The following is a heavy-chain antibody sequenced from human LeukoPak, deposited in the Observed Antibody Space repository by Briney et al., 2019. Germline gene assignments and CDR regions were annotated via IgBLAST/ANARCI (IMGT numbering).Heavy chain of an antibody. J-gene: IGHJ4*02. CDR1: GGSISGYY. V-gene: IGHV4-4*07. Sequence: SETLSLTCTVSGGSISGYYWSWIRQPAGKGLEWIGRIYTTGITNYNPSLKSRVTMSVDTSKNQFSLKLTSVTAADTAVYYCARGRNCGGDCYYFHHWGQGTLVTVSS. D-gene: IGHD2-21*02. CDR2: IYTTGIT. CDR3: ARGRNCGGDCYYFHH.